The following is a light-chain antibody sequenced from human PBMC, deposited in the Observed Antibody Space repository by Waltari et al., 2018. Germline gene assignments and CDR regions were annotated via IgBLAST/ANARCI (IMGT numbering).Light chain of an antibody. J-gene: IGLJ2*01. V-gene: IGLV2-14*01. CDR3: TSFTSSSTIL. CDR2: DVN. CDR1: SSDVGGYNY. Sequence: QSALTQPASVSGSPGQSITISCTGSSSDVGGYNYVSWYQQHPGKAPRLMISDVNKRPSGVSKRFSGSKSDNTATLTISGLQAEDEAHYYCTSFTSSSTILFGGGTKLTVL.